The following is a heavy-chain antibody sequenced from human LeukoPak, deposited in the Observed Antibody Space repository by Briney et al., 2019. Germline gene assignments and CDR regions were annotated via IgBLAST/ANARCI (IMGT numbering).Heavy chain of an antibody. Sequence: GASVKVSCKASGYTFAVYYIHWVRQAPGQGLEWMGILNPSGDTTSYAQKFQGRVTMTRDTSTSTVNMELSSLRSEDTALYYCARGRTVTNDFDVWGRGTLVTVSS. CDR3: ARGRTVTNDFDV. D-gene: IGHD4-11*01. CDR2: LNPSGDTT. V-gene: IGHV1-46*01. CDR1: GYTFAVYY. J-gene: IGHJ2*01.